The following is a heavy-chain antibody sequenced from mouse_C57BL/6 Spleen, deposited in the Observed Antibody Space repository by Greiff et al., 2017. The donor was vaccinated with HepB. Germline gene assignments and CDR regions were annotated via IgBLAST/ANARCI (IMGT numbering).Heavy chain of an antibody. Sequence: QVHVKQPGAELVMPGASVKLSCKASGYTFTSYWMHWVKQRPGQGLEWIGEIDPSDSYTNYNQKFKGKSTLTVDKSSSTAYMQLSSLTSEDSAVYDCARGNYYGSSYSFAYWGQGTLVTVSA. CDR2: IDPSDSYT. CDR3: ARGNYYGSSYSFAY. CDR1: GYTFTSYW. D-gene: IGHD1-1*01. V-gene: IGHV1-69*01. J-gene: IGHJ3*01.